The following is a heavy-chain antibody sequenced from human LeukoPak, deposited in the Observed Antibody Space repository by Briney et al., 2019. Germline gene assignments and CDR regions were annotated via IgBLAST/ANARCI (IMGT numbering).Heavy chain of an antibody. D-gene: IGHD6-13*01. CDR3: ARGRDSSSWYVHYFDY. V-gene: IGHV4-31*03. J-gene: IGHJ4*02. Sequence: SETLSLTCTVSSASFSSGGYYWSWIRQHPGKGLEWIGYIYYSGSTYYNPSLKSRVTISVDRSKNQFSLKLSSVTAADTAVYYCARGRDSSSWYVHYFDYWGQGTLVTVSS. CDR1: SASFSSGGYY. CDR2: IYYSGST.